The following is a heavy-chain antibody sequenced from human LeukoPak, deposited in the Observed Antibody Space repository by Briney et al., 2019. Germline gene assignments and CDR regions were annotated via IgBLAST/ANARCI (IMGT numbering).Heavy chain of an antibody. V-gene: IGHV3-7*04. CDR2: IKQDGSKK. CDR1: GFTFSSYV. J-gene: IGHJ4*02. Sequence: GGSLRLSCAASGFTFSSYVMSWVRQAPGKGLEWVANIKQDGSKKSYVDSVKGRFTISRDNAKNSLYLQMNSLRAEDTAIYYCTRVGYIDEGIDYWGQGTLVTVSS. CDR3: TRVGYIDEGIDY. D-gene: IGHD5-24*01.